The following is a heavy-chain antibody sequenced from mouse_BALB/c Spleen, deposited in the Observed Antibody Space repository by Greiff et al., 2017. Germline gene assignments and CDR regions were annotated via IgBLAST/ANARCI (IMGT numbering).Heavy chain of an antibody. D-gene: IGHD2-4*01. Sequence: VQLQQPGSELVRPGASVKLSCKASGYTFTSYWMHWVKQRPGQGLEWIGVINPGSGGTNYNEKFKGKATLTADKSSSTAYMQLSSLTSGDSAVYFCATTMITKAFDYWGQGTTLTVSS. V-gene: IGHV1-54*01. CDR3: ATTMITKAFDY. J-gene: IGHJ2*01. CDR1: GYTFTSYW. CDR2: INPGSGGT.